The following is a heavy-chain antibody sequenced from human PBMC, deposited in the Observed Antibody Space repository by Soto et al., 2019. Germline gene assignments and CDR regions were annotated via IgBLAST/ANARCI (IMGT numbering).Heavy chain of an antibody. Sequence: QVQLVESWGGVVQPGRSLRLSCAASGFTFSSYGMHWVRQAPGKGLEWVAVISYDGTNRNHADSVKGRFTISRDNSKNTLHLQMNSLISEDTAVYYCAKDQSGYDHYAMDVWGQGTAVTVSS. D-gene: IGHD3-3*01. V-gene: IGHV3-30*18. CDR2: ISYDGTNR. CDR3: AKDQSGYDHYAMDV. J-gene: IGHJ6*02. CDR1: GFTFSSYG.